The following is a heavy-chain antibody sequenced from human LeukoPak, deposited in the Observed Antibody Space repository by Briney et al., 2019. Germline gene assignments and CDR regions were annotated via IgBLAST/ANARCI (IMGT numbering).Heavy chain of an antibody. D-gene: IGHD3-10*01. CDR2: ISSSGSTI. Sequence: GGSLRLSCAASGFTFSDYYMSWIRQAPGKGLEWVSYISSSGSTIYYADSVKGRFTISRDNAKNSLYLQMNSLRAEDTAVYYCAKSEGYYIIDCAHWGQGTLVTVSS. CDR1: GFTFSDYY. J-gene: IGHJ4*02. V-gene: IGHV3-11*01. CDR3: AKSEGYYIIDCAH.